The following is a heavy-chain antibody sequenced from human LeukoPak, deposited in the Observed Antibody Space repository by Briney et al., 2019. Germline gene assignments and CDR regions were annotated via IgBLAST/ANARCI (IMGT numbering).Heavy chain of an antibody. CDR3: AKDLLRYFDWLSYFDY. J-gene: IGHJ4*02. CDR2: ISGSGGST. Sequence: GGSLRLSCAASGFTFSSYGMSWVRQAPGKGLEWVSAISGSGGSTYYADSVKGRFTISRDNSKNTLYLQMNSLRAEDTAVYYCAKDLLRYFDWLSYFDYWGQGTLVTVSS. CDR1: GFTFSSYG. V-gene: IGHV3-23*01. D-gene: IGHD3-9*01.